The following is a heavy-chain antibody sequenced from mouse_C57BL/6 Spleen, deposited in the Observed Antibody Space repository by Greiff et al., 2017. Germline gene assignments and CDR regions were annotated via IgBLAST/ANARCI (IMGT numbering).Heavy chain of an antibody. Sequence: DVMLVESEGGLVQPGSSMKLSCTASGFTFSDYSMAWVRQVPGKGLEWVANINSDGSSTYYLDYFKGRFIMSRDNAKNTLYLQMSRLTSEDTATYYCATYSKGFDYFDYWGQGTTLTVSS. V-gene: IGHV5-16*01. CDR2: INSDGSST. CDR3: ATYSKGFDYFDY. CDR1: GFTFSDYS. D-gene: IGHD2-5*01. J-gene: IGHJ2*01.